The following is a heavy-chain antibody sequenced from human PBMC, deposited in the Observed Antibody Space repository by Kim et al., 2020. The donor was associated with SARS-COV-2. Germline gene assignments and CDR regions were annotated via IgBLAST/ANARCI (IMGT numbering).Heavy chain of an antibody. CDR3: AKSTRYSGYDGVDFDY. J-gene: IGHJ4*02. V-gene: IGHV4-39*01. D-gene: IGHD5-12*01. Sequence: SLKSRVTISVDTSKNQFSLKLSSVTAADTAVYYCAKSTRYSGYDGVDFDYWGQGTLVTVSS.